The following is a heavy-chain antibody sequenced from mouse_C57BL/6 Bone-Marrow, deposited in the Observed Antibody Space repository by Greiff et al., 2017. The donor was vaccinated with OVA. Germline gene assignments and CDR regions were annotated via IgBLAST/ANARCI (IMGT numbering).Heavy chain of an antibody. CDR1: GYSITSGYY. CDR3: ARGSYSTFDY. D-gene: IGHD2-5*01. Sequence: EVKLQESGPGLVKPSQSLSLTCSVTGYSITSGYYWNWIRQFPGNKLEWMGYISYDGSNNYNPSLKNRISISRDTSKNQFFLKLNSVTTEDTATYYCARGSYSTFDYWGQGTTLTVSS. J-gene: IGHJ2*01. CDR2: ISYDGSN. V-gene: IGHV3-6*01.